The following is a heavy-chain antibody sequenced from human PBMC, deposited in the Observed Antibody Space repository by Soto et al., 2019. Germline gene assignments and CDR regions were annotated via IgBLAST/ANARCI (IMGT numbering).Heavy chain of an antibody. V-gene: IGHV2-5*02. Sequence: QITLKESGPTVVKPTETLTLTCTFSGFSLTTSGVGVGWVRQSPGKAPEWLPLIYWDVDKRYSTSLNSRLIITKDTSKSRVVLTMANVDPADTATYYCAHRVLRTVFGLVTTTAIYFDFWGPGTPVVVSS. D-gene: IGHD3-3*01. CDR1: GFSLTTSGVG. J-gene: IGHJ4*02. CDR3: AHRVLRTVFGLVTTTAIYFDF. CDR2: IYWDVDK.